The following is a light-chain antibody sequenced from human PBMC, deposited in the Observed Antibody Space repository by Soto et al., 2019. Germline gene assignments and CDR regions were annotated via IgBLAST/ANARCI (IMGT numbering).Light chain of an antibody. V-gene: IGLV1-44*01. CDR1: SSNIGSNT. CDR2: NNN. J-gene: IGLJ2*01. Sequence: QSVLTQPPSASTTPGQRVTISCSGSSSNIGSNTVNWYQQLPGTAPKLLIYNNNQRPSGVPDRTSGSKSATSASLAISGLQSEDEADYYCAAWDDSLNGVLFGGGTKVTVL. CDR3: AAWDDSLNGVL.